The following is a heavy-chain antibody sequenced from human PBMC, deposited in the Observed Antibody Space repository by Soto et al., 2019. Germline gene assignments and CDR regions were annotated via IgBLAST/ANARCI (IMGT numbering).Heavy chain of an antibody. CDR1: GFTFSSYS. J-gene: IGHJ4*02. Sequence: PGGSLRLSCAASGFTFSSYSMNWVRQAPGKGLEWVSIITITGFIDYADSVKGRFTISRDNAKSSLYLQMNSLRAEDTAVYYCARDSRAYNAYDYNWGQGTLVTVSS. CDR3: ARDSRAYNAYDYN. V-gene: IGHV3-21*01. D-gene: IGHD5-12*01. CDR2: IITITGFI.